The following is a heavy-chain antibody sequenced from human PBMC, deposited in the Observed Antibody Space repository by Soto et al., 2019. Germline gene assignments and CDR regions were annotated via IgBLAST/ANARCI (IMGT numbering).Heavy chain of an antibody. V-gene: IGHV4-31*02. Sequence: QHPGKGLEWIGYIYYSGSTYYNPSLKSRVTISVDTSKNQFSLKLSSVTAADTAVYYCARGGYYGSGSYYSFDYWGQGTLVTVS. CDR3: ARGGYYGSGSYYSFDY. J-gene: IGHJ4*02. CDR2: IYYSGST. D-gene: IGHD3-10*01.